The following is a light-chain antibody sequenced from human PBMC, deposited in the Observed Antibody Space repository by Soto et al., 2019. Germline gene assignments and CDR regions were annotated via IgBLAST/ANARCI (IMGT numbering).Light chain of an antibody. J-gene: IGKJ1*01. CDR2: AAS. CDR1: QGISTY. V-gene: IGKV1-39*01. Sequence: DIQMTQSPSSLSASVGDRVTITCRASQGISTYLNWYQHKPGKAPKLLIYAASSLQSGVPSRFSGSGYGTEFTLTISNLQPDDFAVYDCQQCFSLPPTFGHGTKVDI. CDR3: QQCFSLPPT.